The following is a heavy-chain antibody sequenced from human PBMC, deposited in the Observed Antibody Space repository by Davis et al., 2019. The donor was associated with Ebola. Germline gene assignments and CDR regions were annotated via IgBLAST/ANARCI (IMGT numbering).Heavy chain of an antibody. J-gene: IGHJ5*02. V-gene: IGHV3-21*04. CDR3: ARRYCSSASCPYGGNWFDP. CDR2: ITSTSSYI. CDR1: GFTFSSYS. Sequence: GGSLRLSCAASGFTFSSYSMNWVRQAPGKGLEWVSSITSTSSYIYYTDSVKGRFTISRDNAKNSLYLQMNSLRAEDTALYYCARRYCSSASCPYGGNWFDPWGQGTLVTVSS. D-gene: IGHD2-2*01.